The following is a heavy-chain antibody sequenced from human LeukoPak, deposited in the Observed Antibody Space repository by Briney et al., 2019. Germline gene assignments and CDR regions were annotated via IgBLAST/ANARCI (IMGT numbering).Heavy chain of an antibody. J-gene: IGHJ6*03. Sequence: GGSLRLSCAASGFTFDDYGMSWVRQAPGKGLEWVSGINWNGGSTGYADSVKGRFTISRDNAKNSLYLQMNSLRAEDTALYYCARFSGATTSYDMDVWGKGTTVTVSS. CDR1: GFTFDDYG. V-gene: IGHV3-20*04. CDR2: INWNGGST. CDR3: ARFSGATTSYDMDV. D-gene: IGHD1-26*01.